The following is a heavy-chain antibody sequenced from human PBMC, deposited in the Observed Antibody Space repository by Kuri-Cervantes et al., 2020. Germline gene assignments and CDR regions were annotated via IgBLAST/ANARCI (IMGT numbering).Heavy chain of an antibody. Sequence: GGSLRLSCAASGFSFDDYAMHWVRQAPGKGLEWVSGISWNSGSIGYADSVKGRFTISRDNAKNSLYLQMNSLRADDTAVYYWARSRGCSGSGGFCSAFDYWGQGTLVTVSS. CDR3: ARSRGCSGSGGFCSAFDY. CDR2: ISWNSGSI. CDR1: GFSFDDYA. D-gene: IGHD2-15*01. J-gene: IGHJ4*02. V-gene: IGHV3-9*01.